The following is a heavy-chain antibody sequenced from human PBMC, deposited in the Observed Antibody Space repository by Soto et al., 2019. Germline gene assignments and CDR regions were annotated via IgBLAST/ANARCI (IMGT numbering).Heavy chain of an antibody. J-gene: IGHJ6*02. CDR2: ISYDGSNK. D-gene: IGHD5-18*01. CDR1: GFTFSSYA. CDR3: ARARGYSYGYYYYGMDV. V-gene: IGHV3-30-3*01. Sequence: SGGSLRLSCAASGFTFSSYAMHWVRQAPGKGLEWVAVISYDGSNKYYADSVKGRFTISRDNSKNTLYLQMNSLRAEDTAVYYCARARGYSYGYYYYGMDVWGQGTTVTVSS.